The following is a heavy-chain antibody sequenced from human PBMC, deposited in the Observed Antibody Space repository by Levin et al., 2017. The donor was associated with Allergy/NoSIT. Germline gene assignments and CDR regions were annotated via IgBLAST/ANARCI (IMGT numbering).Heavy chain of an antibody. CDR2: ISSSSSYI. V-gene: IGHV3-21*01. Sequence: GESLKISCAASGFTFSSYSMNWVRQAPGKGLEWVSSISSSSSYIYYADSVKGRFTISRDNAKNSLYLQMNSLRAEDTAVYYCARVYDILTGFDYWGQGTLVTVSS. J-gene: IGHJ4*02. D-gene: IGHD3-9*01. CDR1: GFTFSSYS. CDR3: ARVYDILTGFDY.